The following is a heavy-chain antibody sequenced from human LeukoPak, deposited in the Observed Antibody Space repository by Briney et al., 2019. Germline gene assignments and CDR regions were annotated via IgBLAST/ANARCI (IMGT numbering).Heavy chain of an antibody. D-gene: IGHD3-10*01. CDR2: IIPILGIA. CDR3: ARGRRFGVYYYYYYGMDV. J-gene: IGHJ6*02. Sequence: SSVKVSCKASGGTFSSYAISWVRQAPGQGLEWMGRIIPILGIANYAQKFQGRVTITADKSTSTAYMELSSLRSEDTAVYYCARGRRFGVYYYYYYGMDVWGQGTTVTVSS. V-gene: IGHV1-69*04. CDR1: GGTFSSYA.